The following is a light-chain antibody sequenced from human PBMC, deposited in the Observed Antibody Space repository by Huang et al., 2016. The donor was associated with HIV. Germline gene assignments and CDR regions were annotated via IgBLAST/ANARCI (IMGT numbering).Light chain of an antibody. CDR3: QQYNNLYT. V-gene: IGKV1-5*03. CDR1: QNINTW. J-gene: IGKJ2*01. CDR2: RAS. Sequence: DIQMTQSPSTLSASVGDRVTITCRASQNINTWLAWYQQKPGKATNLLIYRASSLQIGVPSRFTGSGSGTEFTLTITSLQPDDLGTYYCQQYNNLYTFGQGTKLEI.